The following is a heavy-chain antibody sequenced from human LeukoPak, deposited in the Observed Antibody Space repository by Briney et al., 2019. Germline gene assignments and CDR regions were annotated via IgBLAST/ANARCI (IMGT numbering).Heavy chain of an antibody. D-gene: IGHD2-21*02. J-gene: IGHJ4*02. Sequence: GGSLRLSCAASGFTFSSYWMSWVRQAPGKGLEWVANIKQDGSEKYYVDSVKGRFTISRDNSKNTLYFQMNSLRAEDTAVYYCARYRGGYCGGDCAYWLGYFDYWGQGTLVTVSS. V-gene: IGHV3-7*03. CDR2: IKQDGSEK. CDR3: ARYRGGYCGGDCAYWLGYFDY. CDR1: GFTFSSYW.